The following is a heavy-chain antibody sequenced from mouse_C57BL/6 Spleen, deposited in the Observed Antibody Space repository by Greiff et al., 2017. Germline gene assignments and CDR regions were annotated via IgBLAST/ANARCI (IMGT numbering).Heavy chain of an antibody. Sequence: EVMLVESGGGLVKPGGSLKLSCAASGFTFSDYGMHWVRQAPEKGLEWVAYISSGSSTIYYADTVKGRFTISRDNAKNTLFLQMTSLGSEDTAMYYCARRSPYYYAMDYWGQGTSVTVSS. CDR3: ARRSPYYYAMDY. J-gene: IGHJ4*01. CDR1: GFTFSDYG. V-gene: IGHV5-17*01. CDR2: ISSGSSTI.